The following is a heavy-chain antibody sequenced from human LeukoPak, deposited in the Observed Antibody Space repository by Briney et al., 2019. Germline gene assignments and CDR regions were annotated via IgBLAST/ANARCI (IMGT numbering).Heavy chain of an antibody. CDR1: GFTFSSYW. Sequence: GGSLRLSCAASGFTFSSYWMSWVRQAPGKGLEWVANIKKDGSEKYYVDSVKGRFTISRDNAKNSLYLQMNSLRAEERAVYYCAEGGGDNYVSGGNKRAFDNWGKETLVTASS. CDR2: IKKDGSEK. CDR3: AEGGGDNYVSGGNKRAFDN. V-gene: IGHV3-7*01. J-gene: IGHJ4*02. D-gene: IGHD3-10*01.